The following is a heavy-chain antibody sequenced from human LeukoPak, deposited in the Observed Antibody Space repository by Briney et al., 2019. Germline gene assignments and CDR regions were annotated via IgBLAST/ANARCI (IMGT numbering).Heavy chain of an antibody. CDR2: FDPEDGET. J-gene: IGHJ6*02. V-gene: IGHV1-24*01. D-gene: IGHD2-2*01. CDR1: RCTLTELS. CDR3: ATDQAIVPYGMDV. Sequence: ASVKVSCKVSRCTLTELSVHWVRQAPGKGLEWMGGFDPEDGETIYAQKFQGRVTMTEDTSTDTAYMELSSLRSEDTAVYYCATDQAIVPYGMDVWGQGTMFTVSS.